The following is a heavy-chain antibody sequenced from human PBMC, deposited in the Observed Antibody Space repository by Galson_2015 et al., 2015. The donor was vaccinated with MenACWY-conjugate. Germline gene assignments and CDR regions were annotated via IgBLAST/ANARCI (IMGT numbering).Heavy chain of an antibody. J-gene: IGHJ4*02. Sequence: SLRIACAASGFIFNTYWMNWVRHAPGKGLVWVSRINPGGSSTTYAESVKDRFTISRDNAQNTLYLQMNSLRPEDTAVFYCAKTRGSSFYFDSWGQGTLVTVSS. V-gene: IGHV3-74*01. CDR3: AKTRGSSFYFDS. D-gene: IGHD2-15*01. CDR1: GFIFNTYW. CDR2: INPGGSST.